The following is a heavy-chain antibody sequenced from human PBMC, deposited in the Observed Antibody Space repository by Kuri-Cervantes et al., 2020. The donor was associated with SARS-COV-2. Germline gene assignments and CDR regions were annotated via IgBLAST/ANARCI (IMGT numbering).Heavy chain of an antibody. V-gene: IGHV5-10-1*01. CDR1: GYSFTSYW. CDR3: ARALIVVVPAAICYYYYGMDV. J-gene: IGHJ6*02. CDR2: IDPSDSYT. Sequence: GESLKISCKGSGYSFTSYWISWVRQMPGKGLEWMGRIDPSDSYTNYSPSFQGHVTISADKSISTAYLQWSSLKASDTAMYYCARALIVVVPAAICYYYYGMDVWGQGTTVTVSS. D-gene: IGHD2-2*01.